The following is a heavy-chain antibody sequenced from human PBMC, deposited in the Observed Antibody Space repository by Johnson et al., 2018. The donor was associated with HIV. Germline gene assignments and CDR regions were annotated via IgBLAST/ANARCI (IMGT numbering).Heavy chain of an antibody. D-gene: IGHD6-19*01. CDR2: ISYDGSNK. J-gene: IGHJ3*02. Sequence: VHLVESGGGVVQPGRSLRLSCAASGFTFSSYAMHWVRQAPGKGLEWVAVISYDGSNKYYADSVKGRFTISRDNSKNTLYLQMNSLRGEDTAVYYCARDAISGWYGLGALDIWGQGTMVTVSS. CDR1: GFTFSSYA. V-gene: IGHV3-30*19. CDR3: ARDAISGWYGLGALDI.